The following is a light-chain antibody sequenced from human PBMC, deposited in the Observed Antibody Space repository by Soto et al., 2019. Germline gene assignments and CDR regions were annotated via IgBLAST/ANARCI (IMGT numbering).Light chain of an antibody. CDR2: WAS. CDR3: QHFFSPPFP. J-gene: IGKJ2*01. CDR1: QSILANCNNKNC. V-gene: IGKV4-1*01. Sequence: DIVMTQSPDSLAVSLGERATINCKSSQSILANCNNKNCLAWYQHKPGQPPKMLILWASTRESGVPDRFSGSVSGTDFTLTISSLQAEDAAVYYCQHFFSPPFPFGQGTKLEIK.